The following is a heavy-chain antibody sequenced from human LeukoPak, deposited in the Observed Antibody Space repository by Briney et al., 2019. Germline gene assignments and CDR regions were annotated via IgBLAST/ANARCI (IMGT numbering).Heavy chain of an antibody. J-gene: IGHJ5*02. Sequence: SETLSLTCTVSGGSISSGGYYWSWIRQHPGKGLEWIGSIYYSGSTYCNPSLKSRVTISVDTSKNQFSLKLSSVTAADTAVYYCARDPGGRIGFDPWGQGTLVTVSS. D-gene: IGHD1-26*01. CDR3: ARDPGGRIGFDP. CDR2: IYYSGST. V-gene: IGHV4-39*07. CDR1: GGSISSGGYY.